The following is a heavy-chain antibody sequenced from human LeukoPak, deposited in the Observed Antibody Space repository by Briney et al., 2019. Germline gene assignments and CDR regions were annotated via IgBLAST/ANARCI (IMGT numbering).Heavy chain of an antibody. V-gene: IGHV3-53*01. CDR1: GFTVSSNY. J-gene: IGHJ4*02. Sequence: PGGSLRLSCAASGFTVSSNYMSWVRQAPGKGLEWVSVIYNDGRAYYADSVKGRFTISRDNSKNTLYLQMNSLRAEDTAVYYCARNKWGDYTGSDYWGQGTLVTVCS. CDR3: ARNKWGDYTGSDY. D-gene: IGHD4-17*01. CDR2: IYNDGRA.